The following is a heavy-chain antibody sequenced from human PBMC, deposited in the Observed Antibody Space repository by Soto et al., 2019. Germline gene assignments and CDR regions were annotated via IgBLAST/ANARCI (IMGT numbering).Heavy chain of an antibody. CDR3: ARRRLPRRENAFDI. CDR2: IYYSGST. D-gene: IGHD4-17*01. CDR1: GGSISSSSYY. Sequence: PSETLSLTCTVSGGSISSSSYYWGWIRQPPVKGLEWIGSIYYSGSTYYNPSLKSRVTISVDTSKNQFSLKLSSVTAADTAVYYCARRRLPRRENAFDIWGQGXMVTV. V-gene: IGHV4-39*01. J-gene: IGHJ3*02.